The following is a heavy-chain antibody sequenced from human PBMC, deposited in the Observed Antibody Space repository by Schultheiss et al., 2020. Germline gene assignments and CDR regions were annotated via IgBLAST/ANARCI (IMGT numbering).Heavy chain of an antibody. D-gene: IGHD5-12*01. J-gene: IGHJ4*02. CDR2: IYYSGST. CDR1: GGSISSGGYY. V-gene: IGHV4-39*07. Sequence: SETLSLTCTVSGGSISSGGYYWSWIRQHPGKGLEWIGSIYYSGSTYYNPSLKSRVTISVDTSKNQFSLKLSSVTAADTALYYCARDLGYSGYDSPDYWGQGTLVTVSS. CDR3: ARDLGYSGYDSPDY.